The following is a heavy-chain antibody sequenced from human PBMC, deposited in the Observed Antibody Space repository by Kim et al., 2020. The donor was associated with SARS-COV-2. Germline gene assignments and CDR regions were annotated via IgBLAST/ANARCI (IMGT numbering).Heavy chain of an antibody. Sequence: GGSLRLSCAASGFTFSSYGMHWVRQAPGKGLEWVAVISYDGSNKYYADSVKGRFTISRDNSKNTLYLQMNSLRAEDTAVYYCARERSSSWPIKYGMDVWGQGTTVTVSS. V-gene: IGHV3-33*05. CDR1: GFTFSSYG. J-gene: IGHJ6*02. CDR2: ISYDGSNK. CDR3: ARERSSSWPIKYGMDV. D-gene: IGHD6-13*01.